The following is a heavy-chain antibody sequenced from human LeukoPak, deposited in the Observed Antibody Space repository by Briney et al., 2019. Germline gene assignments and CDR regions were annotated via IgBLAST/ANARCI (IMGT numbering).Heavy chain of an antibody. D-gene: IGHD3-22*01. V-gene: IGHV3-23*01. Sequence: GGSLRLSCAASGFTFSSYDMSWVRQAPGKGLEWVSAISGSGGSTYYADSVKGRFTISRDNSKNTLYLQMNSLRAEDTAVYYCAKVGYYDSSVGAFDIWGQGTMVTVSS. CDR3: AKVGYYDSSVGAFDI. J-gene: IGHJ3*02. CDR2: ISGSGGST. CDR1: GFTFSSYD.